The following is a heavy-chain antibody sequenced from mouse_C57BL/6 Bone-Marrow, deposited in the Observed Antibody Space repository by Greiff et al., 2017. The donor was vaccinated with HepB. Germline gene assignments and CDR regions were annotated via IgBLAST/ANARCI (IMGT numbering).Heavy chain of an antibody. CDR1: GYTFTDYY. J-gene: IGHJ1*03. CDR2: IYPGSGNT. D-gene: IGHD2-12*01. CDR3: ARRGATYYRYFDV. Sequence: QVQLKQSGAELVRPGASVKLSCKASGYTFTDYYINWVKQRPGQGLEWIARIYPGSGNTYYNEKFKGKATLTAEKSSSTVYMQISSLTSEDSAVYFCARRGATYYRYFDVWGTGTTVTVSS. V-gene: IGHV1-76*01.